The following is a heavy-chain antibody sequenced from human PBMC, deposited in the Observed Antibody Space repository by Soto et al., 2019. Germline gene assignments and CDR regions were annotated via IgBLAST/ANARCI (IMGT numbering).Heavy chain of an antibody. CDR1: GGSISSGGYY. CDR2: IYYSGST. D-gene: IGHD2-2*01. CDR3: ARSSTSANYFDY. J-gene: IGHJ4*02. V-gene: IGHV4-31*03. Sequence: QVQLQESGPGLVKPSQTLSLTCTVSGGSISSGGYYWSWIRQHPGKGLEWIGYIYYSGSTYYNPSQRSRVTVSVDSSTNRFALKRNSVTAADKAVYYCARSSTSANYFDYWGEGTPVTVSS.